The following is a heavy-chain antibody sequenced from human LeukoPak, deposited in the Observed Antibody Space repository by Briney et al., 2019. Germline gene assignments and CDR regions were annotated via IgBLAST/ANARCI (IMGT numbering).Heavy chain of an antibody. CDR2: IYPDGST. J-gene: IGHJ4*02. Sequence: PSETLSLTCAVSGGSISSGGYSWNWIRRPPGKGLEWIGYIYPDGSTYYNPSLTSRVTMSVDRSKNQFSLKLSSVTAADTAVYFCAGGTYDSSRYYYFDYWGQGTLVTVSS. CDR3: AGGTYDSSRYYYFDY. CDR1: GGSISSGGYS. V-gene: IGHV4-30-2*01. D-gene: IGHD3-22*01.